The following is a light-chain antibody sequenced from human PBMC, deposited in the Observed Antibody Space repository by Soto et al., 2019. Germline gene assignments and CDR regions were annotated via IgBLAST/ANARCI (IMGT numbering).Light chain of an antibody. CDR1: QSVSSY. Sequence: DIVLTQSPATLSLSPGERATLSCRASQSVSSYLDWYQQRPGQAPRLLIYDASNRATGTPARFSGSGSGTDFTLTIRSLEPEDFAVYHCQQLSTWRVTFVGWTRLEIK. CDR3: QQLSTWRVT. J-gene: IGKJ4*01. V-gene: IGKV3-11*01. CDR2: DAS.